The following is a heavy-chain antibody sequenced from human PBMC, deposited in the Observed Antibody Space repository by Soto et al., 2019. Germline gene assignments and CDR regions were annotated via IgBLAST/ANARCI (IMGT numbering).Heavy chain of an antibody. CDR2: VYYSGST. CDR1: GASINNNDYY. Sequence: QLQQSGPGLVMPSQTLSLTCTVSGASINNNDYYWSWIRQTPGKGLKWIGYVYYSGSTDYIPSLKSRLSMSIDKSQNQFTLKLISVTAADTATYCCARMSYFYDKWYFDLWGRDPLVTVSS. V-gene: IGHV4-30-4*01. J-gene: IGHJ2*01. CDR3: ARMSYFYDKWYFDL. D-gene: IGHD3-22*01.